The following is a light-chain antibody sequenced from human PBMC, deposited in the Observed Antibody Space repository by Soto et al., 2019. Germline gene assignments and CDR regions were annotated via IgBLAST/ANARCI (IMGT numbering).Light chain of an antibody. CDR2: DAS. V-gene: IGKV1-5*01. J-gene: IGKJ1*01. CDR3: QQYNSYWT. CDR1: QSISSW. Sequence: DIQMTQSPSTLSASVGDRVTITCRASQSISSWLAWYQQKPGKAPKLLIYDASRLESGVPSRFSGSGSGTEFTLTICSLQPDDFATYYCQQYNSYWTVGQGTKVEIK.